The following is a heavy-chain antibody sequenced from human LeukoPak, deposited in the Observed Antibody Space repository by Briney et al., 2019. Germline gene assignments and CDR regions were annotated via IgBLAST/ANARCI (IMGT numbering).Heavy chain of an antibody. V-gene: IGHV3-33*01. J-gene: IGHJ4*02. CDR3: ARDELAVAKKGFLDS. Sequence: GGSLRLSCAASGFIFSSYGMHWVRQAPGKGLEWVAVIWYDGSNKYYADSVKGRFTISRDNSKNTLYLQVNSLRAEDTAVYYCARDELAVAKKGFLDSWGLGTLVTVSS. CDR1: GFIFSSYG. CDR2: IWYDGSNK. D-gene: IGHD6-19*01.